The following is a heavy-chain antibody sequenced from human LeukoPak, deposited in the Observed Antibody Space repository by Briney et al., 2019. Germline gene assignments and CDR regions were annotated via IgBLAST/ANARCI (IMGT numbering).Heavy chain of an antibody. CDR2: IYTSGST. V-gene: IGHV4-61*02. CDR1: GGSISSGSYY. J-gene: IGHJ4*02. CDR3: ARGAVESSGWFFDY. Sequence: SETLSLTCTVSGGSISSGSYYWSWIRQPAGRGLEWIWRIYTSGSTNYNPSLKSRVTISVDTSKNQFSLKLSSVTAADTAVYYCARGAVESSGWFFDYWGQGTLVTVSS. D-gene: IGHD6-19*01.